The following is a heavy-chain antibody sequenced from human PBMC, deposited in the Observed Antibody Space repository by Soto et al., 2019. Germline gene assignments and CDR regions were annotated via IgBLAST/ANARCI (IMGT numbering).Heavy chain of an antibody. V-gene: IGHV4-30-2*01. CDR2: IYHSGST. CDR3: ARVLGP. CDR1: GGNIVNLGGF. D-gene: IGHD3-10*01. Sequence: VAGGNIVNLGGFWSWIRQPPGKGLEWIGYIYHSGSTYYNPCLKSRVTISVDRSKNQFSLKLSSVTAADTAVYYCARVLGPWGHGTLVTVSS. J-gene: IGHJ5*02.